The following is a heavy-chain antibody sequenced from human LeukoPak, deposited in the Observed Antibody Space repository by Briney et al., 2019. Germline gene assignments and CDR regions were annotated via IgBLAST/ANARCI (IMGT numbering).Heavy chain of an antibody. J-gene: IGHJ4*02. CDR2: IYHSGST. CDR3: ARLAYVVAQYYFDY. V-gene: IGHV4-38-2*01. CDR1: GYSISSGYY. Sequence: SETLSLTCAVSGYSISSGYYWGWIRQPPGKGLEWIGSIYHSGSTYYSPSLKSRVTISVDTSKNQFSLKLSSVTAADTAVYYCARLAYVVAQYYFDYWGQGTLVTVSS. D-gene: IGHD5-12*01.